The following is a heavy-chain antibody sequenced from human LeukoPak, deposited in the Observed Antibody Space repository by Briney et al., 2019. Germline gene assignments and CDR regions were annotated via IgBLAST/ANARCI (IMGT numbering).Heavy chain of an antibody. Sequence: GGSLRLSCAASGFTFSSYAMSWVRQAPGKGLEWVSAISGSGGSTYYADSVKGRSTISRDNSKNTLYLQMNSLRAEDTAVYYCARDDYDYVWGSYRYLDYWGQGTLVTVSS. CDR1: GFTFSSYA. CDR3: ARDDYDYVWGSYRYLDY. D-gene: IGHD3-16*02. CDR2: ISGSGGST. J-gene: IGHJ4*02. V-gene: IGHV3-23*01.